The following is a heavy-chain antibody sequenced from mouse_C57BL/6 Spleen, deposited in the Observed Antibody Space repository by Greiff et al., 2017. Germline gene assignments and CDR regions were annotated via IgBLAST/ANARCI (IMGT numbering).Heavy chain of an antibody. Sequence: QVQLQQPGAELVRPGASVTLSCKASGYTFTDYEMHWVKQTPVHGLEWIGAIDPETGGTAYNQKFKGKAILTADKSSSTAYMELRSLTSEDSAVYYCTRSYYGSSSWFAYWGQGTLVTVSA. J-gene: IGHJ3*01. CDR1: GYTFTDYE. V-gene: IGHV1-15*01. D-gene: IGHD1-1*01. CDR3: TRSYYGSSSWFAY. CDR2: IDPETGGT.